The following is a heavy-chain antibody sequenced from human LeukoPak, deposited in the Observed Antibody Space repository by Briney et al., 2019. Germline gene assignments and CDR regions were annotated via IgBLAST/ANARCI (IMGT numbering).Heavy chain of an antibody. CDR3: ARDGEMAAMGNYYYYGMDV. CDR2: INHSGST. Sequence: SETLSLTCAVYGGSFSGYYWSWIRQPPGKGLEWIGEINHSGSTNYNPSLKSRVTISVDTSKNQFSLKLSSVTAADTAVYYCARDGEMAAMGNYYYYGMDVWGQGTTVTVSS. CDR1: GGSFSGYY. V-gene: IGHV4-34*01. J-gene: IGHJ6*02. D-gene: IGHD5-18*01.